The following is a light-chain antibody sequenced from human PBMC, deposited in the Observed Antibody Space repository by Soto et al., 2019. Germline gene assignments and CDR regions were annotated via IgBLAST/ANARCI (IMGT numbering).Light chain of an antibody. CDR1: QSISSW. Sequence: DIRMTHSPSTLSASVGDRVTITCRASQSISSWLAWYQQKPGKAPKLLIYDASSLESGVPSRFSGSGSGTEFTLTISSLQPDDFATYYCQQYNSYPITFGQGTRLEI. V-gene: IGKV1-5*01. CDR2: DAS. J-gene: IGKJ5*01. CDR3: QQYNSYPIT.